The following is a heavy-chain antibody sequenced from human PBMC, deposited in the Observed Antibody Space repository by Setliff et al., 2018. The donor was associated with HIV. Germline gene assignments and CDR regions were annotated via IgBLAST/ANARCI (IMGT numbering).Heavy chain of an antibody. V-gene: IGHV4-39*01. J-gene: IGHJ4*02. CDR3: ATLQSSGWPHGIEY. CDR2: IYYGGST. D-gene: IGHD6-19*01. Sequence: SETLSLTCTVSGGSISRTNYYWSWIRQPPGKGLEWIGSIYYGGSTYYTSSLMGRVTISVDASKNQFSLKVNFVTASDTAVYYCATLQSSGWPHGIEYWGQGTLVTVS. CDR1: GGSISRTNYY.